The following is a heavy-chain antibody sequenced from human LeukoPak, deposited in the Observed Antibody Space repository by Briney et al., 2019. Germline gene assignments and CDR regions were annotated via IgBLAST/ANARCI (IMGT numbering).Heavy chain of an antibody. Sequence: SETLSLTCAVYGGSFSGYYWSWIRQPPGKGLEWIGEINHSGSTNYNPSLESRVTISVDTSKNQFSLKLSSVTAADTAVYYCARGPRYCSGGSCYCYYMDVWGKGTTVTVSS. CDR3: ARGPRYCSGGSCYCYYMDV. CDR1: GGSFSGYY. D-gene: IGHD2-15*01. J-gene: IGHJ6*03. CDR2: INHSGST. V-gene: IGHV4-34*01.